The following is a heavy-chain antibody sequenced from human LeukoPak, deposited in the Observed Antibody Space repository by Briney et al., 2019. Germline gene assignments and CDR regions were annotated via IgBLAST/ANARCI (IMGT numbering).Heavy chain of an antibody. D-gene: IGHD2-15*01. V-gene: IGHV3-30*18. CDR1: GFTFSSYG. J-gene: IGHJ5*02. CDR2: ISYDGSNK. CDR3: AKDALRYCSGGSCFNWFDP. Sequence: PGGSPRLSCAASGFTFSSYGMHWVRQAPGKGLEWVAVISYDGSNKYYADSVKGRFTISRDNSKNTLYLQMNSLRAEDTAVYYRAKDALRYCSGGSCFNWFDPWGQGTLVTVSS.